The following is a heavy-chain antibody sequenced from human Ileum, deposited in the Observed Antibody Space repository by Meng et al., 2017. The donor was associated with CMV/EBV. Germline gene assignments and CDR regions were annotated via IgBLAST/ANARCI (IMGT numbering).Heavy chain of an antibody. CDR3: ARDAGST. CDR2: FFYSGHT. CDR1: GGSIDSNTHS. D-gene: IGHD3-10*01. V-gene: IGHV4-39*07. Sequence: LSLPCSISGGSIDSNTHSWGWVRQPPGKNLEWIGSFFYSGHTYSNPSLKGRVTISVDPSKNHFSLKLTSLTAADTAVYYCARDAGSTWGQGTLVTVSS. J-gene: IGHJ5*02.